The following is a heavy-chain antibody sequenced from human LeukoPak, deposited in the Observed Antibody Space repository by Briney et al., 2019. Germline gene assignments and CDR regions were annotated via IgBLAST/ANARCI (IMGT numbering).Heavy chain of an antibody. CDR3: ARAKNPYYYYYYMDF. Sequence: SETLSLTCAVSGYSISSGHYWVWIRQPPGKGLEYIGNIYHSGSSHYNPSLKSRVTISVDTANNQFSLRLSSVTAADTAVYYCARAKNPYYYYYYMDFWGRGTTVTVS. CDR1: GYSISSGHY. CDR2: IYHSGSS. J-gene: IGHJ6*03. V-gene: IGHV4-38-2*01.